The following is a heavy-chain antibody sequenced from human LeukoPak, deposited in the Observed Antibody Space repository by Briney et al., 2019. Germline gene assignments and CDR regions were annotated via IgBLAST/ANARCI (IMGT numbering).Heavy chain of an antibody. CDR3: AKDLGTTRRQPGYFDY. J-gene: IGHJ4*02. Sequence: GGSLRLSCAASGFTFSSYGMHWVRQAPGKGLEWVAFIRYDGSNKYYADSVKGRFTISRDNSKNTLYLQMNSLRAEDTAVYYCAKDLGTTRRQPGYFDYWGQGTLVTVSS. D-gene: IGHD7-27*01. CDR1: GFTFSSYG. CDR2: IRYDGSNK. V-gene: IGHV3-30*02.